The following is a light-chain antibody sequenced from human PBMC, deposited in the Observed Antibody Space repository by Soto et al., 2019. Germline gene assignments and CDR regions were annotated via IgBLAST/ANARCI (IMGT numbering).Light chain of an antibody. CDR1: QSVSSY. Sequence: DIVLTQSPATLSMSPGERATLSCRASQSVSSYLAWYQQKPGQHPRLLIYDASNRATGIPARFSGSGSGTEFTLTISSLQSEDFAVYYCQQYNWPITVGHGTRLAIK. V-gene: IGKV3-11*01. CDR3: QQYNWPIT. CDR2: DAS. J-gene: IGKJ5*01.